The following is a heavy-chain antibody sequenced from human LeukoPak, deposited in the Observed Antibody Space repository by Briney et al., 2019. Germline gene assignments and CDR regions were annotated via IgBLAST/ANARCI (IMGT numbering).Heavy chain of an antibody. CDR3: ARHYSSDPFDY. CDR1: GASISGYY. J-gene: IGHJ4*02. CDR2: IDYSGST. D-gene: IGHD2-21*01. V-gene: IGHV4-59*08. Sequence: SETLSPTCSVSGASISGYYWSWIRQPPGKGLEWIGYIDYSGSTNYSPSLKSRITISADTSKNQFSLKLTSLTAADTALYFCARHYSSDPFDYWGQGTLVTVSS.